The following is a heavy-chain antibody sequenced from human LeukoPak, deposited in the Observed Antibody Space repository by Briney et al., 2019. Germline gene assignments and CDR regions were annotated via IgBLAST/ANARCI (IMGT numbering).Heavy chain of an antibody. J-gene: IGHJ4*02. CDR1: GFTFSDYY. CDR3: AREVFESSGYGFHYYFDY. Sequence: GGSLRLSCAASGFTFSDYYMSWIRQAPGKGLEWVSYISSSGSTIYYADSVKGRFTISRDNAKNSLYLQMNSLRAEDTAVYYCAREVFESSGYGFHYYFDYWGQGTLVTVSS. CDR2: ISSSGSTI. V-gene: IGHV3-11*01. D-gene: IGHD5-12*01.